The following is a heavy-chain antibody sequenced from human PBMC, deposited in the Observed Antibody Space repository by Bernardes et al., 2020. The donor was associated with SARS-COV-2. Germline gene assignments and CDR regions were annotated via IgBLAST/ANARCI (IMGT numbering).Heavy chain of an antibody. V-gene: IGHV3-64D*06. J-gene: IGHJ4*02. CDR1: GFTFSSYS. CDR3: VKADYKFFWPSSGWGGHFFDN. D-gene: IGHD6-19*01. Sequence: VCSLFLSCSASGFTFSSYSMHWVRQAPGQGLEYVSGISSDGDNKQYADSVEDRFTISRDNSKDTLYLQLTSLRLEDTAVYYCVKADYKFFWPSSGWGGHFFDNWGQGSLLTVSS. CDR2: ISSDGDNK.